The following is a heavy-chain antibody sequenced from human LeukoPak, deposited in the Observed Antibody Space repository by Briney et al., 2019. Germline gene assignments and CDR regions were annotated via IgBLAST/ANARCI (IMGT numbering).Heavy chain of an antibody. J-gene: IGHJ1*01. CDR2: INPSSGST. V-gene: IGHV1-46*01. CDR3: ATIAASDAEYLQH. Sequence: ASVKVSCKASGYTFTYYYMHWVRQAPGQGLEWMGIINPSSGSTSYAQKFQGRVTMTRDTSTSTVYMDVSSLRSDDTAVYYCATIAASDAEYLQHWGQGTLVTVSS. D-gene: IGHD6-6*01. CDR1: GYTFTYYY.